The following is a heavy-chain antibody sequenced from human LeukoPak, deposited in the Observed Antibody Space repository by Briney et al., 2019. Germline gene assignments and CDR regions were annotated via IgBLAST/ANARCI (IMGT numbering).Heavy chain of an antibody. V-gene: IGHV4-38-2*02. CDR2: FYHSGST. CDR3: ARSPRLGELLWHWFDP. J-gene: IGHJ5*02. D-gene: IGHD3-10*01. Sequence: SETLSLTCTVSGYSISSGYYWGCIRQPPGKGLEWVGSFYHSGSTYYNPSPNSRVTISVDPYKNQFSLKLRSVTAADTAVYYCARSPRLGELLWHWFDPWGQGTLVSVSS. CDR1: GYSISSGYY.